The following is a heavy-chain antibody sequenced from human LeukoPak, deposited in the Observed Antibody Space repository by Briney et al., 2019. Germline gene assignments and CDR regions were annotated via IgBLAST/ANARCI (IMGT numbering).Heavy chain of an antibody. J-gene: IGHJ6*03. Sequence: SETLSLTCAVSGGSISSSNWWSWIRQPPGKGLEWIGYIYYSGSTNYNPSLKSRVTISVDTSKNQFSLKLSSVTAADTAVYYCARGVTDSSSWQTQDYYYYMDVWGKGTTVTVSS. CDR2: IYYSGST. V-gene: IGHV4-4*02. D-gene: IGHD6-13*01. CDR1: GGSISSSNW. CDR3: ARGVTDSSSWQTQDYYYYMDV.